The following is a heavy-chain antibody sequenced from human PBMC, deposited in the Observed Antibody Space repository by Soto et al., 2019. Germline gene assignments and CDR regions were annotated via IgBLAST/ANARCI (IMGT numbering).Heavy chain of an antibody. J-gene: IGHJ4*02. V-gene: IGHV1-18*01. CDR1: GYTFTSYG. CDR3: ARDKASIAAAGSRGYFDY. CDR2: ISAYNGNT. Sequence: QVPLVQSGAEVKKPGASVKVSCKASGYTFTSYGISWVRQAPGQGLEWMGWISAYNGNTNYAQKLQGRVTMTTDTSTSTAYMELRSLRSDDTAVYYCARDKASIAAAGSRGYFDYWGQGTLVTVSS. D-gene: IGHD6-13*01.